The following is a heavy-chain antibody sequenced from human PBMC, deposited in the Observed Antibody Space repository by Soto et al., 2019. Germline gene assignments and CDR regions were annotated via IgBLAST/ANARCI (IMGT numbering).Heavy chain of an antibody. D-gene: IGHD3-10*01. CDR3: EKVYGSGTRHAFDI. CDR2: ISGSGGST. J-gene: IGHJ3*02. Sequence: GGSLRLSCAASGLIFSSYAMSWVRQAPGKGLEGVSTISGSGGSTYYAGPVKGRFTISRDNSKNTLYLQMSSLRAEDTAVYYCEKVYGSGTRHAFDIWGQGTMVTVSS. V-gene: IGHV3-23*01. CDR1: GLIFSSYA.